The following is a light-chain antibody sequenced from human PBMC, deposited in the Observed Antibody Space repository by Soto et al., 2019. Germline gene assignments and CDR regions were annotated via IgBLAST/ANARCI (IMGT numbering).Light chain of an antibody. CDR2: SSN. V-gene: IGLV1-44*01. Sequence: QAVVTQPPSASGTPGQSVTISCSGNSSNIGNNPVNWYQQLPGTAPKLLIYSSNQRPSGVPYRISGSKSGASASLAITGLQSDDEADYYCGTWDDSLKSYMFGGGTKLTVL. J-gene: IGLJ3*02. CDR1: SSNIGNNP. CDR3: GTWDDSLKSYM.